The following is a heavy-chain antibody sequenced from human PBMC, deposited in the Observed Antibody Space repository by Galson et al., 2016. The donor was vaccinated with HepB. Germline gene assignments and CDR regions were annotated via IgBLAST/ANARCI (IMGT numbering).Heavy chain of an antibody. D-gene: IGHD3-3*02. J-gene: IGHJ4*02. V-gene: IGHV3-30-3*01. Sequence: SLRLSCAASGSTLRNYAMHWVRQAPGKGLEWLAVISFDGANKFYADSVRGRFIISRDNAKNSLYLQMSSLRAEDTAVYYCSRDSTNFDFWGQGTLVTVSS. CDR2: ISFDGANK. CDR1: GSTLRNYA. CDR3: SRDSTNFDF.